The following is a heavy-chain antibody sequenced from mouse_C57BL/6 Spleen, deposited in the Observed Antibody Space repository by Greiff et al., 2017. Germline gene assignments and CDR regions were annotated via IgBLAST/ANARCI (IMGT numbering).Heavy chain of an antibody. CDR1: GYSFTSYY. CDR3: ARTGGDYFDY. D-gene: IGHD3-1*01. J-gene: IGHJ2*01. V-gene: IGHV1-66*01. CDR2: INPGSGNT. Sequence: VQLQQSGPELVKPGASVKISCKASGYSFTSYYIHWVKQRPGKGLEWIGWINPGSGNTKYNEKFKGKATLPADTSSITAYMQLSSLTSEDSAVYYCARTGGDYFDYWGQGTTLTVSS.